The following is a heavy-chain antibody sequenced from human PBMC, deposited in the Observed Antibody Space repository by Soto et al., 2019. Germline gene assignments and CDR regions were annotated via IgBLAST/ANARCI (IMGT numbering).Heavy chain of an antibody. Sequence: PGGSLRLSCAASGFTFDDYAMHWVRQAPGKGLEWVSGISWNSGSIGYADSVKGRFTISRDNAKNSLYLQMNSLRAEDAALYYSASLYGSVSYLLRVGSPFLNRYYYYMDVWGKGTTVTVSS. CDR2: ISWNSGSI. CDR1: GFTFDDYA. J-gene: IGHJ6*03. CDR3: ASLYGSVSYLLRVGSPFLNRYYYYMDV. D-gene: IGHD3-10*01. V-gene: IGHV3-9*01.